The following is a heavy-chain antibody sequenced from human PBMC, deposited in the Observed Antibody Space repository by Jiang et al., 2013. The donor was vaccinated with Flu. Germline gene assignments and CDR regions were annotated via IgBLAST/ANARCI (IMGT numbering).Heavy chain of an antibody. Sequence: GAEVKKPGESLKISCKGSGYSFTSYWIGWVRQMPGKGLEWMGIIYPGDSDTRYSPSFQGQVTISADKSISTAYLQWSSLKASDTAMYYCARVYYDYVWGSYRNFDYWGQGTLVTVSS. CDR1: GYSFTSYW. V-gene: IGHV5-51*01. CDR2: IYPGDSDT. J-gene: IGHJ4*02. CDR3: ARVYYDYVWGSYRNFDY. D-gene: IGHD3-16*02.